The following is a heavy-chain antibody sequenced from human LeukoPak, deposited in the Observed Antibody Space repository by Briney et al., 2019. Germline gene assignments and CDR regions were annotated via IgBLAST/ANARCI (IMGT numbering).Heavy chain of an antibody. J-gene: IGHJ4*02. Sequence: ASVEVSCKASGYTFTAYYIHWVRQAPGQGLEWMGWINPNSGGTEYAQKFRGRVTLTRDTSISTAYMELSRLRSDDTAVYYCASFYAPDRGIESQNLVTVYWGQGTLVSVSS. D-gene: IGHD2/OR15-2a*01. CDR2: INPNSGGT. V-gene: IGHV1-2*02. CDR1: GYTFTAYY. CDR3: ASFYAPDRGIESQNLVTVY.